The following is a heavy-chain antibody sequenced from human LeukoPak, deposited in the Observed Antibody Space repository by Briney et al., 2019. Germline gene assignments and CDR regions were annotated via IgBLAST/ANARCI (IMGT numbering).Heavy chain of an antibody. CDR2: IIPIFGTA. V-gene: IGHV1-69*13. J-gene: IGHJ4*02. Sequence: ASVKVSCKASGGTFSSYAISWVRQAPGQGLEWMGGIIPIFGTANYAQKFQGRVTITADESTSTAYMELRSLRSDDTAVYYCARAGGSYYHYFDYWGQGTLITVSS. CDR3: ARAGGSYYHYFDY. CDR1: GGTFSSYA. D-gene: IGHD1-26*01.